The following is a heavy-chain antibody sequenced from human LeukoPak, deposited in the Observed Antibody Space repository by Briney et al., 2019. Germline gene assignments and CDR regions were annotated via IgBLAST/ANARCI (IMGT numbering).Heavy chain of an antibody. CDR2: IKEDGSRI. V-gene: IGHV3-7*01. D-gene: IGHD2-2*01. J-gene: IGHJ4*02. CDR1: GFTFSSYW. CDR3: AQVREVF. Sequence: GGSLRLSCAASGFTFSSYWMSWVRRAPGKGLEWLASIKEDGSRIYYVDSVKGRFTISRDNAKNSLYLQMNSLRAEDTAVYYCAQVREVFWGQGTLVIVPS.